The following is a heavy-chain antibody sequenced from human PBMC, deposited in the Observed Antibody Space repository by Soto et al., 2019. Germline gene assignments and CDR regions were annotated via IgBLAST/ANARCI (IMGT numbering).Heavy chain of an antibody. CDR2: IYYSGST. CDR1: GGSISSYY. D-gene: IGHD6-6*01. Sequence: SETLSLTCTVSGGSISSYYWSWIRQPPGKGLEWIGYIYYSGSTNYNPSLKSRVTISEETSKNQYSLKVSSVTAADTAVYYCASHWAPAARPREGFDLWGQGTLVTVSS. CDR3: ASHWAPAARPREGFDL. J-gene: IGHJ5*02. V-gene: IGHV4-59*08.